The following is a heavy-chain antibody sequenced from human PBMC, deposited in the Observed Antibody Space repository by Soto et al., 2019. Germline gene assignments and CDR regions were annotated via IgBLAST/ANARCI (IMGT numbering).Heavy chain of an antibody. CDR2: ISAYNGKP. Sequence: QVQLVQSGAEVKKPGAAVTVACKGSGYTFTTYGISWVRQAPGQGLEWMGWISAYNGKPNYAQKFQGRVTMTTDTSTSKADMEVRSLRADDTDVYYCARDLIAVRPGWFDPWGQGTLVTVTS. CDR3: ARDLIAVRPGWFDP. V-gene: IGHV1-18*04. CDR1: GYTFTTYG. J-gene: IGHJ5*02. D-gene: IGHD6-6*01.